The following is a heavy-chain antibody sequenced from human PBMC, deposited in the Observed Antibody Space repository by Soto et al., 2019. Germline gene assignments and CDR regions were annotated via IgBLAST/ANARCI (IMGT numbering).Heavy chain of an antibody. CDR1: GGTFSSYA. V-gene: IGHV1-69*13. CDR3: ARGGYSGSYYIRDY. J-gene: IGHJ4*02. D-gene: IGHD1-26*01. Sequence: GASVKVSCKASGGTFSSYAISWVRQAPGQGLEWMGGIIPIFGTANYAQKFQGRVTITADESTSTAYMELSSLRSEDTAVYYCARGGYSGSYYIRDYWGQGTMVTVYS. CDR2: IIPIFGTA.